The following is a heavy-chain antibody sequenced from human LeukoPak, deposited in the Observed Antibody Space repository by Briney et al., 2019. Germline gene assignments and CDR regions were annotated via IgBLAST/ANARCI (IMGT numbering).Heavy chain of an antibody. Sequence: PGGSLRLSCAASGFIFSNDAMHWVRQAPGKGLEWVAFIWFDGSNKHYADSVKGRFTISRDNSEDTLYLQMNSLRAEDTAVYYCAKDRVGLTGIFDYWGQGTLVTVSS. D-gene: IGHD7-27*01. CDR2: IWFDGSNK. V-gene: IGHV3-30*02. J-gene: IGHJ4*02. CDR1: GFIFSNDA. CDR3: AKDRVGLTGIFDY.